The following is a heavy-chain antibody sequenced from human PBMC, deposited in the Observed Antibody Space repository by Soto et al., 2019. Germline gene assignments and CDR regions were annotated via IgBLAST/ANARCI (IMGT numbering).Heavy chain of an antibody. CDR3: TTDDPINRS. CDR2: IKSRTNGGTT. J-gene: IGHJ5*02. V-gene: IGHV3-15*01. Sequence: EVQLVESGGGLIKPGGSLRLSCAASGFTFSNAWMSWVRQAPGKGLECVGRIKSRTNGGTTDYAAPVKGRFTISRDDSKNTLYLQMISLRTEDTAVYYCTTDDPINRSWGQGTLVTVSS. CDR1: GFTFSNAW.